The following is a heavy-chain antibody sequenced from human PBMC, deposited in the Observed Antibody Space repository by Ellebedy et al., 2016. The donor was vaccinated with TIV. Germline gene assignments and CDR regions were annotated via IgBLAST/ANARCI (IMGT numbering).Heavy chain of an antibody. D-gene: IGHD3-16*01. J-gene: IGHJ4*02. Sequence: GESLKISCAASGFTFRTYSMNWVRQAPGKGLEWVSYISGSSSRIHYADSVKGRFTISRDNAKKSLYLQMNSLRAEDTAVYYCARGGGTDGDWGQGTLVTVSS. V-gene: IGHV3-48*01. CDR1: GFTFRTYS. CDR2: ISGSSSRI. CDR3: ARGGGTDGD.